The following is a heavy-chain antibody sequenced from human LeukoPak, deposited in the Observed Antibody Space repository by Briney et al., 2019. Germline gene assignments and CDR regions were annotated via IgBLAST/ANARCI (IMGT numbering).Heavy chain of an antibody. J-gene: IGHJ4*02. CDR2: IYYSGST. V-gene: IGHV4-59*01. CDR1: GGSISSYY. CDR3: ARDSGDGYDR. D-gene: IGHD5-24*01. Sequence: PSETLSLTCTVSGGSISSYYWSSIRQPPGKGLEWIGYIYYSGSTNYNPSLKSRVTISVHTSKNQFSLKLSSVTAADTAVYYCARDSGDGYDRWGQGTLVSVS.